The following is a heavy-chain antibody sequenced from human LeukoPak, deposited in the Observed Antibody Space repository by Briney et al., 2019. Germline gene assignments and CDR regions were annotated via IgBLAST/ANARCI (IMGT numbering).Heavy chain of an antibody. CDR1: GVTFSSYA. J-gene: IGHJ6*02. D-gene: IGHD2-2*01. Sequence: GGSLRLSCAASGVTFSSYAMHWVRQAPGKGLEWVSGISWNSGSIGYADSVKGRFTISRDNAKNSLYLQMNSLRAEDTALYYCAKGIVVVPAAIGSGMDVWGQGTTVTVSS. CDR2: ISWNSGSI. V-gene: IGHV3-9*01. CDR3: AKGIVVVPAAIGSGMDV.